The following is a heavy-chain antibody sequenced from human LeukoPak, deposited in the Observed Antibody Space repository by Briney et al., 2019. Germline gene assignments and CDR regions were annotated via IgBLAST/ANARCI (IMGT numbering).Heavy chain of an antibody. J-gene: IGHJ4*02. V-gene: IGHV1-69*13. Sequence: SVKVSCKASGGTFSSYAISWVRQAPGQGLEWMGGITPIFGTANYAQKFQGRVTITADESTSTAYMELSSLRSEDTAVYYCASNYYYDSSGYYSNYWGQGTLVTVSS. CDR2: ITPIFGTA. D-gene: IGHD3-22*01. CDR3: ASNYYYDSSGYYSNY. CDR1: GGTFSSYA.